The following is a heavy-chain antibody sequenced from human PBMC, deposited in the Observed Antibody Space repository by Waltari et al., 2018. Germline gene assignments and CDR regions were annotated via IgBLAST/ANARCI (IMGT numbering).Heavy chain of an antibody. CDR1: GGSISRSSYY. CDR2: IYYSGST. J-gene: IGHJ6*02. D-gene: IGHD3-10*01. Sequence: QLQLQESGPGLVKPSETLSLTCTVSGGSISRSSYYWGWIRQPPGKGLEWIGSIYYSGSTYYNPSLKSRVTISVDTSKNQFSLKLSSVTAADTAVYYCARDPVRGVIFPVHYYYGMDVWGQGTTVTVSS. V-gene: IGHV4-39*02. CDR3: ARDPVRGVIFPVHYYYGMDV.